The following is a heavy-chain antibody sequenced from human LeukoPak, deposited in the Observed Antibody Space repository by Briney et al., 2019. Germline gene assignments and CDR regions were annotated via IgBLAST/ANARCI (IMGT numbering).Heavy chain of an antibody. CDR3: ARDYGSIVNWFDP. D-gene: IGHD1-26*01. Sequence: ASVKVSCKASGYTFTSYYMHWVRQAPGQGLEWMGRINPNSGGTNYAQKFQGRVTMTRDTSISTAYMELSRLRSDDTAVYYCARDYGSIVNWFDPWGQGTLVTVSS. CDR2: INPNSGGT. J-gene: IGHJ5*02. CDR1: GYTFTSYY. V-gene: IGHV1-2*06.